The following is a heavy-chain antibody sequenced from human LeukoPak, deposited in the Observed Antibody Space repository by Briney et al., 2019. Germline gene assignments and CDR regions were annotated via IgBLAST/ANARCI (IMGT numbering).Heavy chain of an antibody. CDR2: ISAYNGNT. J-gene: IGHJ6*02. D-gene: IGHD3-10*01. V-gene: IGHV1-18*04. Sequence: ASVKVSCKAVGYTLTDDNVHWVRQAPGQGLEWMGWISAYNGNTNYAQKLQGRVTMTTDTSTSTAYMELRSLRSDDTAVYYCAREPYYGSGSLRTYYYYGMDVWGQGTTVTVSS. CDR1: GYTLTDDN. CDR3: AREPYYGSGSLRTYYYYGMDV.